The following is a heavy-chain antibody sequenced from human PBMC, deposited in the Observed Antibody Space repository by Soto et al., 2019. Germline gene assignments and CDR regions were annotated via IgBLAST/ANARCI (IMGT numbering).Heavy chain of an antibody. CDR2: ISFDGSSK. V-gene: IGHV3-30-3*01. J-gene: IGHJ5*02. Sequence: QVQLVESGGGVVQPGRSLRLSCAASGFTFSTFGFHWVRQAPGKGLEWVAGISFDGSSKSYADSVKGRFTISRDNSKNTLYMQMNSLRAEDTAVYYCARDSLGHCSGGSCYSSTVFDLWGQGTLVTVSS. CDR3: ARDSLGHCSGGSCYSSTVFDL. CDR1: GFTFSTFG. D-gene: IGHD2-15*01.